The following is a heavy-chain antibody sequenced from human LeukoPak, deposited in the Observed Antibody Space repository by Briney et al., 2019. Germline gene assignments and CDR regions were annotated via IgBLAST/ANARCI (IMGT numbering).Heavy chain of an antibody. D-gene: IGHD6-13*01. CDR2: IWYDGINK. CDR3: TRERISGIAAFDY. CDR1: GFTFSNYG. Sequence: PGGSLRLSCAASGFTFSNYGMHWVRKAPGKGLEWVAVIWYDGINKFHADSVRGRFTISRDNSKNTVYLQMNSLRAEDTAVYYCTRERISGIAAFDYWGQGTLVTVSS. V-gene: IGHV3-33*01. J-gene: IGHJ4*02.